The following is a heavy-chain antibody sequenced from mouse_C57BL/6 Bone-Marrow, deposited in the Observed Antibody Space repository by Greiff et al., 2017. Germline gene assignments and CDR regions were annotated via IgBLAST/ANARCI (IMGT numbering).Heavy chain of an antibody. Sequence: EVKVVESGGGLVKPGGSLKLSCAASGFTFSSYAMSWVRQTPEKRLEWVATISDGGSYTYYPDNVKGRFTISRDNAKNNLYLQMSHLKSEDTAMYYCAIEGLRAWFAYWGQGTLVTVSA. CDR3: AIEGLRAWFAY. J-gene: IGHJ3*01. CDR1: GFTFSSYA. V-gene: IGHV5-4*01. CDR2: ISDGGSYT. D-gene: IGHD2-4*01.